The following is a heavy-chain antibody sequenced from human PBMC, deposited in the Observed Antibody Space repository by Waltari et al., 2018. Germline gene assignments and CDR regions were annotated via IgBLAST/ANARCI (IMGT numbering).Heavy chain of an antibody. CDR2: INTNTGNP. J-gene: IGHJ4*02. CDR1: GYTFTSYA. Sequence: QVQLVQSGSELKKPGASVKVSCKASGYTFTSYARNWVRQAPGHGLAGMGWINTNTGNPTHAQGFTGLFVFSLDTSFSTAYLQISSLKAEDTAVYYCASVIHSSSWFPFDYWGQGTLVTVSS. V-gene: IGHV7-4-1*02. CDR3: ASVIHSSSWFPFDY. D-gene: IGHD6-13*01.